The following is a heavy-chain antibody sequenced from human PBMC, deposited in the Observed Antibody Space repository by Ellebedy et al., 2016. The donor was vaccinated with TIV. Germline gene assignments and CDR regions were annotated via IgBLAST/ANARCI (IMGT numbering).Heavy chain of an antibody. CDR1: GYTFTSYD. J-gene: IGHJ5*02. D-gene: IGHD5-24*01. V-gene: IGHV1-8*01. CDR2: MNPNSGYT. CDR3: ARSGGDDYLNWFDP. Sequence: AASVKVSCKASGYTFTSYDINWVRQAAGLGLEWMGWMNPNSGYTGSAQEFQGRVTMTEDTSTDTAYMELSSLRSEDTAVYYCARSGGDDYLNWFDPWGQGTLVTVSS.